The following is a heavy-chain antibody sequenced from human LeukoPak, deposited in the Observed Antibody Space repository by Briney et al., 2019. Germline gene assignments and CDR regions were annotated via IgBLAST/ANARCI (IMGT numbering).Heavy chain of an antibody. J-gene: IGHJ4*02. Sequence: PSETLSLTCTVSDGSIRSGDYYWNWIRQSPGKGLEWIGYIYHTGSTQYNPSLKSRLTISIDTSRNQFSLKLNSVTAADTAAYYCAANNYYYLDYWGQGSLVTVSS. CDR2: IYHTGST. CDR3: AANNYYYLDY. D-gene: IGHD2-8*01. V-gene: IGHV4-30-4*01. CDR1: DGSIRSGDYY.